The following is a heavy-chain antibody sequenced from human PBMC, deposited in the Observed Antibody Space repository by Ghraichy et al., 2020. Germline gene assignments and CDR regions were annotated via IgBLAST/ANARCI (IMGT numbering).Heavy chain of an antibody. CDR1: GYTFTSYG. CDR3: AGDGAPFYDSSGYYYDY. D-gene: IGHD3-22*01. Sequence: ASVKVSCKASGYTFTSYGISWVRQAPGQGLEWMGWISAYNDNTNYAQKLQGRVTMTTDTSTSTAYMELRSLRSDDTAVYYCAGDGAPFYDSSGYYYDYWGQGALVTVYS. J-gene: IGHJ4*02. V-gene: IGHV1-18*01. CDR2: ISAYNDNT.